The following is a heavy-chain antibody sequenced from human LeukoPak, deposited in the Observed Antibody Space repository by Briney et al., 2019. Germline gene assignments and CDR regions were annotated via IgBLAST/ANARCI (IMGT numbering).Heavy chain of an antibody. CDR3: ARGRLVSSQPFDY. J-gene: IGHJ4*02. Sequence: ASETLSLTCTVSGGSISSSSYYRGWIRQPPGKGLEWIGSIYYSGSTYYNPSLKSRVTISVDTSKNQFSLKLSSVTAADTAVYYCARGRLVSSQPFDYWGQGTLVTVSS. CDR2: IYYSGST. CDR1: GGSISSSSYY. D-gene: IGHD6-6*01. V-gene: IGHV4-39*01.